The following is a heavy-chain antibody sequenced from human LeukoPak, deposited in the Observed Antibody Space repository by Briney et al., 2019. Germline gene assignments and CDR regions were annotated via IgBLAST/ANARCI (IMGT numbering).Heavy chain of an antibody. CDR1: GSTFTSYW. D-gene: IGHD3-22*01. V-gene: IGHV3-74*01. CDR3: AMRPYYYDSSGSYY. CDR2: ISSDGSST. J-gene: IGHJ4*01. Sequence: GGSLRLSCVASGSTFTSYWMHWVRQAPGKGLVWVSRISSDGSSTNYADSVKGRFTISRDNAKNTLYLQMNSLRAEDTAVYYCAMRPYYYDSSGSYYWGPRTLVTVSS.